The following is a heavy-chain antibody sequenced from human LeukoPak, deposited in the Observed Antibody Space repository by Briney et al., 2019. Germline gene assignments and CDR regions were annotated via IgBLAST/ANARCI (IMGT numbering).Heavy chain of an antibody. Sequence: GRSLRLSCAASGFTFSSYGIHWVRQAPGKGLEWVAVVWYDGSEKYYADSVKGRFTISRDNSMNTLYLQMNSLRAEDTAIYYCARDRGDPDYYFDQWGQGTLVTVSS. J-gene: IGHJ4*02. D-gene: IGHD7-27*01. V-gene: IGHV3-33*01. CDR2: VWYDGSEK. CDR1: GFTFSSYG. CDR3: ARDRGDPDYYFDQ.